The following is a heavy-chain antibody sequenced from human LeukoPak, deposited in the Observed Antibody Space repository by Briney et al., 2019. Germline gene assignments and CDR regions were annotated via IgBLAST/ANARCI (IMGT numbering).Heavy chain of an antibody. CDR3: ARDYYDSSGYYSYYYYGMDV. D-gene: IGHD3-22*01. Sequence: ASVKVSCKASGYTFTSYAMNWVRQAPGQGLEWMGWINTNTGNPTYAQGFTGRVVFSLDTSVSTAYLQISSLKAEDTAVYYCARDYYDSSGYYSYYYYGMDVWGQGTTVTVSS. J-gene: IGHJ6*02. V-gene: IGHV7-4-1*02. CDR1: GYTFTSYA. CDR2: INTNTGNP.